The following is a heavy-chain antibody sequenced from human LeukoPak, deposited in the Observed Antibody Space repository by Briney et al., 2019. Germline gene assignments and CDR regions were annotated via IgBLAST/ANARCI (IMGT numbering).Heavy chain of an antibody. J-gene: IGHJ6*03. CDR3: ARVRLVVPAASGSYYMDV. Sequence: GGSLRLSCAASGFRFSSYAMSWVRQAPGKGLEWVSAISGSGVSTYYADSVKGRFTVSRDNSKNTLYLQMSSLRAEDTAVYYCARVRLVVPAASGSYYMDVWGKGTTVTVSS. V-gene: IGHV3-23*01. CDR2: ISGSGVST. CDR1: GFRFSSYA. D-gene: IGHD2-2*01.